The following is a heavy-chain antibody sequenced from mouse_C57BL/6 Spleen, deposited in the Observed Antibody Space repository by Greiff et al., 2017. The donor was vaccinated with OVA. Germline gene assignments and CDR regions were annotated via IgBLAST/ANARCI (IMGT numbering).Heavy chain of an antibody. CDR1: GFTFSSYA. D-gene: IGHD2-4*01. CDR3: ARGGVYDYDVGFDY. J-gene: IGHJ2*01. Sequence: EVMLVESGGGLVKPGGSLKLSCAASGFTFSSYAMSWVRQTPEKRLEWVATISDGGSYTYYPDNVKGRFTISRDNAKNNLYLQMSHLKSEDTAMYYCARGGVYDYDVGFDYWGQGTTLTVSS. CDR2: ISDGGSYT. V-gene: IGHV5-4*03.